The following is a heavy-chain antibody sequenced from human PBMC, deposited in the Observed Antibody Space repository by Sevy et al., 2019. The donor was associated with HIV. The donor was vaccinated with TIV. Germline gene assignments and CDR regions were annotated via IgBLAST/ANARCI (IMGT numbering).Heavy chain of an antibody. CDR1: GFAFSSYG. D-gene: IGHD3-22*01. V-gene: IGHV3-33*01. CDR2: IWYDGSNK. Sequence: GSLRLSCAASGFAFSSYGMHWVRQAPGKGLEWVAVIWYDGSNKYYADSVKGRFTISRDNSKNTLYLQMNSLRAEDTAVYYCARAGEYYYDSSGYYPDFDYWGQGTLVTVSS. J-gene: IGHJ4*02. CDR3: ARAGEYYYDSSGYYPDFDY.